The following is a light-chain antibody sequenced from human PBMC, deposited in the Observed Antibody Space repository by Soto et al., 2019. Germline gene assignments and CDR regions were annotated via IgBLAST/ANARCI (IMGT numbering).Light chain of an antibody. J-gene: IGLJ3*02. CDR2: EDT. CDR3: CSNAGSSTLV. Sequence: QSALTQPASVSGSPGQSITISCTGTSSDVGSYNLVSWYQQHPGKAPKVVIYEDTKRPSGVSNHFSGSKSGNTASLTISGLQAEDEADYYCCSNAGSSTLVFGGGTKLTVL. CDR1: SSDVGSYNL. V-gene: IGLV2-23*01.